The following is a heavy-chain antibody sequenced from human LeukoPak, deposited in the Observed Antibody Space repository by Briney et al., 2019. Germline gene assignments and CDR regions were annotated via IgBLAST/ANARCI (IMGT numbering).Heavy chain of an antibody. Sequence: GGSLRLSCAASGFTFSSYAMSWVRQAPGKGLEWVSTISGGGATTYYADSVKGRFTISRDNSKNTLYLQINSLRAEDTAVYYCAKYLGSYISPFDYWGQGTLVTVSS. CDR3: AKYLGSYISPFDY. CDR2: ISGGGATT. V-gene: IGHV3-23*01. CDR1: GFTFSSYA. D-gene: IGHD3-10*01. J-gene: IGHJ4*02.